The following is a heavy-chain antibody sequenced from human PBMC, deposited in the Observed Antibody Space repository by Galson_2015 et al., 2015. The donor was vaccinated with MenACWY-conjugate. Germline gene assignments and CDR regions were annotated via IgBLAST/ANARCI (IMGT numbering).Heavy chain of an antibody. D-gene: IGHD6-13*01. J-gene: IGHJ4*02. Sequence: QSGAEVKKPGESLKISCKGSGYTFTNYWIGWVRQMPGKGPEWMGIIYPGDSDTRYSPSFQGQVTISADKSITTAYLQWSSLKPSDTAVYYCATGTYSTSWYNWGQGTLVTVSS. CDR2: IYPGDSDT. V-gene: IGHV5-51*01. CDR1: GYTFTNYW. CDR3: ATGTYSTSWYN.